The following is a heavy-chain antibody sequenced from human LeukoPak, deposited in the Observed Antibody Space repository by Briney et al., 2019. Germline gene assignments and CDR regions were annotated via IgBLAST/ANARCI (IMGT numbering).Heavy chain of an antibody. CDR3: ASITMVRGVISRYYYYYMDV. V-gene: IGHV4-34*01. D-gene: IGHD3-10*01. J-gene: IGHJ6*03. CDR2: INHSGST. Sequence: PSETLSLTCAVYGGSFSGYYWSWIRQPPGKGLEWIGDINHSGSTNYNPSLKSRVTISVDTSKNQFSLKLSSVTAADTAVYYCASITMVRGVISRYYYYYMDVWGKGTTVTVSS. CDR1: GGSFSGYY.